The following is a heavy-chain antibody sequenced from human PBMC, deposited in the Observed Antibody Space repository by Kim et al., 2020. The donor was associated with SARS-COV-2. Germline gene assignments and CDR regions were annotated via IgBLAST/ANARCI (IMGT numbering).Heavy chain of an antibody. Sequence: GGSLRLSCAASGFTFSSYAMSWVRQAPGKGLEWVSGIVSSGGSTYYGDSVKGRFTISRDNSKNTLYLQLNSLRAEDTAVYYCARSRGMDVWGQGTTVIVS. V-gene: IGHV3-23*01. CDR2: IVSSGGST. J-gene: IGHJ6*02. CDR3: ARSRGMDV. CDR1: GFTFSSYA.